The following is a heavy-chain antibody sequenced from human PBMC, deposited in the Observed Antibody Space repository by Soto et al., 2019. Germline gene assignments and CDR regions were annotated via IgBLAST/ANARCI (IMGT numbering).Heavy chain of an antibody. Sequence: RGESLKISCKCSGYSFTSFWIGWVRQMPGKGLEWMGIVYPGDSGTTYSPSFQGQVTISVDKSISTAYLQWSSLRASDTAIYYCARGGGCGGRCYHYGIDVWGQGTTVTVSS. CDR1: GYSFTSFW. V-gene: IGHV5-51*01. J-gene: IGHJ6*02. D-gene: IGHD2-15*01. CDR3: ARGGGCGGRCYHYGIDV. CDR2: VYPGDSGT.